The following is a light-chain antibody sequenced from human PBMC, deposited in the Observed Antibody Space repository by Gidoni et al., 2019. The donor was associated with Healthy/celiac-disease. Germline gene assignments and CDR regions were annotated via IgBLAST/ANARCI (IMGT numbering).Light chain of an antibody. CDR3: QVWDSSSVV. CDR2: RDS. CDR1: NLGIKN. V-gene: IGLV3-9*01. Sequence: STDLTQPLSVSGALGPTARITCGGNNLGIKNVHWYQQKPGQAPVLVSYRDSNRPSGIPERFSGSNSGNTATLTISRAQAGDEADYYCQVWDSSSVVFGGGTKLTVL. J-gene: IGLJ2*01.